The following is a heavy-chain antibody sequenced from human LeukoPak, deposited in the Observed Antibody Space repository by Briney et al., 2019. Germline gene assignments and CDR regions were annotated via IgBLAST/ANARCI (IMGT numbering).Heavy chain of an antibody. V-gene: IGHV4-34*01. CDR3: ARGLLFWGAFDI. CDR2: INHSGST. Sequence: PSETLSLTCAVYGGSFSGYYWSWIRQPSGKGLEWIGEINHSGSTNYNPSLKSRVTISVDTSKNQFSLKLSSVTAADTAVYYCARGLLFWGAFDIWGQGTMVTVSS. D-gene: IGHD3-10*02. J-gene: IGHJ3*02. CDR1: GGSFSGYY.